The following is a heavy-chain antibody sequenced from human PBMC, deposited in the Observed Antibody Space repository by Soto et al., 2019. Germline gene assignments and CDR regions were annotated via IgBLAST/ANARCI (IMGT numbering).Heavy chain of an antibody. V-gene: IGHV3-23*01. J-gene: IGHJ6*03. Sequence: GGSLRLSCAASGFTFSSYAMSWVRQAPGKGLEWVSAISGSGGSTYYADSVKGRFTISRDNSKNTLYLQMNSLRAEDTAVYYFSLDCGYDFSMGKYFYYYMDVWGKGTTVTVSS. D-gene: IGHD5-12*01. CDR2: ISGSGGST. CDR3: SLDCGYDFSMGKYFYYYMDV. CDR1: GFTFSSYA.